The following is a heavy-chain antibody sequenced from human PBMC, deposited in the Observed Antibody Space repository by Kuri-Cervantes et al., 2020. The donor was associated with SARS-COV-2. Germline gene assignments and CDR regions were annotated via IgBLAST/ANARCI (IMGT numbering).Heavy chain of an antibody. J-gene: IGHJ4*02. Sequence: SVKVSCKASGGTFSSYAISWVRQAPGQGLEWMGGIIPILGIANYAQKFQGRVTITADKSTSTAYMELSSLRSEDTAVYYCARAYTPGYSYAIDYWGQGTLVTVSS. CDR2: IIPILGIA. CDR3: ARAYTPGYSYAIDY. D-gene: IGHD5-18*01. V-gene: IGHV1-69*10. CDR1: GGTFSSYA.